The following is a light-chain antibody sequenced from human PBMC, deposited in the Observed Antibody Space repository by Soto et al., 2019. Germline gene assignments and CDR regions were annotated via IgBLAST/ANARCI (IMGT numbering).Light chain of an antibody. Sequence: EIVMTQSPATLSVSPGERATLSCRASQSVSSNLAWYQQKPGQAPRLLIYGASTRATGIPARFSGRGSGTEVPLTISSLQSEDFAVYYCQQDNNWPPWTFGQGTKVEIK. J-gene: IGKJ1*01. CDR1: QSVSSN. CDR2: GAS. CDR3: QQDNNWPPWT. V-gene: IGKV3-15*01.